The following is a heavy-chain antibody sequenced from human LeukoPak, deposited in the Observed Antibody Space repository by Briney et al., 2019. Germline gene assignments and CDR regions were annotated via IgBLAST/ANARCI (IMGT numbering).Heavy chain of an antibody. Sequence: PSETLSLTCTVSGGSISSGDYYWSWIRQPPGKGLEWIGYIYYSGSTYYNPSLKSRVTISVDTSKNQFSLKLSSVTAADTAVYYCARVRGKYSGYDLDYWGQGTLVTVSS. V-gene: IGHV4-30-4*01. J-gene: IGHJ4*02. D-gene: IGHD5-12*01. CDR1: GGSISSGDYY. CDR3: ARVRGKYSGYDLDY. CDR2: IYYSGST.